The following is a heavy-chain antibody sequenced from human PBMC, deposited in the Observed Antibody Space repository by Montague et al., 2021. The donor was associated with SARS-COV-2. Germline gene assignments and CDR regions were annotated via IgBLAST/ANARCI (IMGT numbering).Heavy chain of an antibody. Sequence: SLRLSFTASGFTFSSYAMHWVRQAPGKGLEWVAVISYDGSNKYYADSVKGRFTISRDNSKNTLYLQMNSLRAEDTAVYYCARGEYDILTGYSSLANSYFDYWGQGSLVTVSS. J-gene: IGHJ4*02. CDR3: ARGEYDILTGYSSLANSYFDY. V-gene: IGHV3-30-3*01. D-gene: IGHD3-9*01. CDR1: GFTFSSYA. CDR2: ISYDGSNK.